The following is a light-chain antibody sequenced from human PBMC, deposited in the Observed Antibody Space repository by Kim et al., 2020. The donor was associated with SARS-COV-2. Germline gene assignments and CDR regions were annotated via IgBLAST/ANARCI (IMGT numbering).Light chain of an antibody. CDR2: GKS. CDR3: NSRDRNGNHLRVV. Sequence: QTVTVRSKGDSLRIYYDSWYQQKPGQAPVLVIYGKSNRPSGIPDRFSGSSSRNTASLTITGAQAEDEADYYCNSRDRNGNHLRVVFGGGTQLTVL. CDR1: SLRIYY. V-gene: IGLV3-19*01. J-gene: IGLJ2*01.